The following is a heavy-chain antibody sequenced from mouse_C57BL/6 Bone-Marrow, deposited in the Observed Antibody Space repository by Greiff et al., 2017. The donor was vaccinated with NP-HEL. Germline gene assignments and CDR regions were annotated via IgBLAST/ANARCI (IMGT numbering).Heavy chain of an antibody. CDR3: ARNYDYDY. CDR2: IDPSDSYT. J-gene: IGHJ2*01. D-gene: IGHD2-4*01. CDR1: GYTFTSYW. V-gene: IGHV1-69*01. Sequence: SGAELVMPGASVKLSCKASGYTFTSYWMHWVKQRPGQGLEWIGEIDPSDSYTNYNQKFKGKSTLTVDKSSSTTYMQLSSLTSEDSAVYYCARNYDYDYWGQGTTLTVSS.